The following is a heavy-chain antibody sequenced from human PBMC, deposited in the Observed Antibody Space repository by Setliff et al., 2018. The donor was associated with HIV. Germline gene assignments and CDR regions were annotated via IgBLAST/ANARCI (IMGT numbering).Heavy chain of an antibody. CDR2: INPSDGGA. Sequence: ASVKVSCKASGYAFTGYYLHWVRQAPGQGLEWMGWINPSDGGAKYAHNFEGRVTMTRDTSISTAYMELSRLRSDDTAVYYCARDGYYDSSGYSAFDIWGQGTMVTVSS. J-gene: IGHJ3*02. CDR3: ARDGYYDSSGYSAFDI. CDR1: GYAFTGYY. V-gene: IGHV1-2*02. D-gene: IGHD3-22*01.